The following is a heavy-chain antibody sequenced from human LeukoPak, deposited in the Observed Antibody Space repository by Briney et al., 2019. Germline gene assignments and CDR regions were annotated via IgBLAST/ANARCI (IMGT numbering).Heavy chain of an antibody. J-gene: IGHJ4*02. CDR3: ARGLLSNYGDLVDY. D-gene: IGHD4-17*01. CDR1: GYSISNGYY. V-gene: IGHV4-38-2*02. Sequence: SETLSLTCTVSGYSISNGYYWGWIRQPPGKGLEWVGSIYHRGSTYYNPSLRSRVTISLDRSKKKFSLKLASVTAADTAVYYCARGLLSNYGDLVDYWGQGTLVTVSS. CDR2: IYHRGST.